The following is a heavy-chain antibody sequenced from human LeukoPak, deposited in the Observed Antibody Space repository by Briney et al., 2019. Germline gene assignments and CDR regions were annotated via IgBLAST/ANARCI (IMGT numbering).Heavy chain of an antibody. CDR2: ITSSSSTI. D-gene: IGHD3-16*01. V-gene: IGHV3-48*02. CDR3: ARGITGMAFFDY. Sequence: GGSLRLSCAASGFTFTSHSMNWVRRAPGKGLEWISYITSSSSTIYYADSVKGRFTISRDNAKNSLYLQMNSLRDEDTGVYYCARGITGMAFFDYWGQGTLVTVSS. J-gene: IGHJ4*02. CDR1: GFTFTSHS.